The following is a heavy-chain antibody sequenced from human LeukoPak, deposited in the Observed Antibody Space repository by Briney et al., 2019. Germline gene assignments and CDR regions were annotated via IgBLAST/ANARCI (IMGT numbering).Heavy chain of an antibody. Sequence: GSLRLSCAASGFTFSSYEMNWVRQAPGKGLEWVSSITSSSSYTFYADSVKGRFTISRDNAKNSLYLQMNSLRAEDTAIYYCARDPYNGNYGDSYYYYMDVWGKGTTVTISS. D-gene: IGHD1-26*01. CDR1: GFTFSSYE. CDR2: ITSSSSYT. J-gene: IGHJ6*03. V-gene: IGHV3-21*01. CDR3: ARDPYNGNYGDSYYYYMDV.